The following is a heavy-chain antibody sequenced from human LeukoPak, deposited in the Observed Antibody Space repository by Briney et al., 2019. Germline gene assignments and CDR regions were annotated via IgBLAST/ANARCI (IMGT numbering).Heavy chain of an antibody. Sequence: PSETLSLTCAVSGGSISSSNWWSWVRQPPGKGLEWIGEIYHSGSTNCNPSLKSRVTISVDKSKNQFSLKLSSVTAADTAVYYCARDGSYDSSGSYYRWFDPWGQGTLVTVSS. CDR1: GGSISSSNW. V-gene: IGHV4-4*02. CDR3: ARDGSYDSSGSYYRWFDP. D-gene: IGHD3-22*01. J-gene: IGHJ5*02. CDR2: IYHSGST.